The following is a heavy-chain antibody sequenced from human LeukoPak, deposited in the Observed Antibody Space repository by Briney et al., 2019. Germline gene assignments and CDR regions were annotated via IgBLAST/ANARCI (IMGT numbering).Heavy chain of an antibody. D-gene: IGHD1-26*01. CDR1: GFPFSGYS. J-gene: IGHJ4*02. V-gene: IGHV4-38-2*01. CDR3: ARADRISGSYLGD. Sequence: GSLRLSCAASGFPFSGYSLTWVRQAPGKGLEWIGSIYYSGSTYYNPSLRSRVTISVDTSKNQFSLKLSSVTAADTAVYYCARADRISGSYLGDWGQGTLVTVSS. CDR2: IYYSGST.